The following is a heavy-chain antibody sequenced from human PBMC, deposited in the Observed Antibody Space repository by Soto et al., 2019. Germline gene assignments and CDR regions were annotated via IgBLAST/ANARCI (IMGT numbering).Heavy chain of an antibody. Sequence: ASVTMLLPSAVSCGNVSSTCWWGLVKKTPGKGPEWIGEINHRGSANYNPSLKSRVTISVDISKSQFSLRLTSVTAADTAVYYCARYNAASGTYYFDFWGQGALVTVSS. CDR3: ARYNAASGTYYFDF. CDR1: CGNVSSTCW. V-gene: IGHV4-4*02. J-gene: IGHJ4*02. D-gene: IGHD6-13*01. CDR2: INHRGSA.